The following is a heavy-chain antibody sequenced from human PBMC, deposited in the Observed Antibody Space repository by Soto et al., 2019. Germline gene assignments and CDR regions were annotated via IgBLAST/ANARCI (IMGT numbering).Heavy chain of an antibody. CDR3: AHRVLRTVFGLVTTTAIYFDF. CDR1: GFSLTTSGVG. CDR2: IYWDDDK. Sequence: QITLNESGPAQVKPRQTLTLTCTFSGFSLTTSGVGVGWIRQSPGKAPEWLALIYWDDDKRYSPSLESRLTITKDTSKNLLVLTMADLDLADTATYYCAHRVLRTVFGLVTTTAIYFDFWGQGTPVAVSS. J-gene: IGHJ4*02. D-gene: IGHD3-3*01. V-gene: IGHV2-5*02.